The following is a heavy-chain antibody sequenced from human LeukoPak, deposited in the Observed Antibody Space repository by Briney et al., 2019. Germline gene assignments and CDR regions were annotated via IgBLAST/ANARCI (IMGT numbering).Heavy chain of an antibody. CDR1: GFTFSSYS. CDR2: ISSSSSYI. D-gene: IGHD6-6*01. CDR3: ARGGIAARSSGFDY. J-gene: IGHJ4*02. Sequence: GGSLRLSCAASGFTFSSYSMNWVRQAPGKGLEWVSSISSSSSYIYYADSVKGRFTISRDNAKNSLYLQMNSLRAEDTAVYYCARGGIAARSSGFDYWGQGTLVTVSS. V-gene: IGHV3-21*01.